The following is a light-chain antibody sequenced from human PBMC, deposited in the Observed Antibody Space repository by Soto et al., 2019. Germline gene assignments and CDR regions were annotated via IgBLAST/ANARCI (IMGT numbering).Light chain of an antibody. V-gene: IGLV2-11*01. J-gene: IGLJ3*02. CDR3: CSYAVSYTLV. CDR2: DVV. Sequence: QSALTQPRSVSGSPGQSVTISCTGTSSDVGGYNYVSWYQQHPGKAPKLMIYDVVKRPSGVPDRFSGSKSGNTASLTISGLQAEDEAEYYCCSYAVSYTLVFGGGTKLTVL. CDR1: SSDVGGYNY.